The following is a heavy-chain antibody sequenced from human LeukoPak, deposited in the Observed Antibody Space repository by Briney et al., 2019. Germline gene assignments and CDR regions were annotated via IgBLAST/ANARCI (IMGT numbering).Heavy chain of an antibody. Sequence: GGSLRLSCAASGFTFSSYEMNWVRQAPGKGLEWVSYISSSGSTIYYADSVKGRFTISRDNAKNSLYLQMNSLRAEDTAVYYCARGAPYCSGGSCMYYFDYWGQGTLVTVSS. CDR1: GFTFSSYE. V-gene: IGHV3-48*03. CDR3: ARGAPYCSGGSCMYYFDY. J-gene: IGHJ4*02. D-gene: IGHD2-15*01. CDR2: ISSSGSTI.